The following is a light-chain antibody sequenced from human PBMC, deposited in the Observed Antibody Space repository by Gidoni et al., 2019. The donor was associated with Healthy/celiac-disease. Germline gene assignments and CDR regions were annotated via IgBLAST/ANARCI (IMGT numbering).Light chain of an antibody. J-gene: IGKJ3*01. V-gene: IGKV1-39*01. CDR3: EQSYNSPLT. CDR2: AAS. CDR1: QSISSY. Sequence: IQMTQAPASLFAFVGDRVTITCRASQSISSYLNWYQQKPGKAPKLLIYAASSLQTGVPARFSGSGSGTYFTLTIGSVQPEEFATEYCEQSYNSPLTLGPGTKVEIK.